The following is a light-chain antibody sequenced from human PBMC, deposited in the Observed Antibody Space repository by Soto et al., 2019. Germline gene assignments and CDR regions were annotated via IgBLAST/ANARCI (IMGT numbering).Light chain of an antibody. Sequence: QFTQFPSSLSASLGYRVTITSRASQGVSSHLAWHQQKPGKAPKLLIYEVSTLQSGVPSRFSGSGSGTDFTLTISSLQTEDFATYYCQHLNSYPITFGQGTRLEIK. CDR2: EVS. CDR1: QGVSSH. CDR3: QHLNSYPIT. V-gene: IGKV1-9*01. J-gene: IGKJ5*01.